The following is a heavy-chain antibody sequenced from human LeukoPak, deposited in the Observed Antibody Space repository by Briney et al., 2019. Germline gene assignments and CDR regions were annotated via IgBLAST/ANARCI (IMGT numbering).Heavy chain of an antibody. Sequence: PSQTLSLTCTVSGCSISSGSYYWSWIRQPAGKGLEWIGRIYTSGSTNYNPSLKSRVTISVDTSKNQFSLKLSSVTAADTAVYCCAREESLRFLEWLWDYWGQGTLVTVS. V-gene: IGHV4-61*02. D-gene: IGHD3-3*01. CDR1: GCSISSGSYY. J-gene: IGHJ4*02. CDR3: AREESLRFLEWLWDY. CDR2: IYTSGST.